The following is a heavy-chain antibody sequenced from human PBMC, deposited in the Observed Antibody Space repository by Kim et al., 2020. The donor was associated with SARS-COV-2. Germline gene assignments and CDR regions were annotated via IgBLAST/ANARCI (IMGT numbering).Heavy chain of an antibody. Sequence: SETLSLTCSVSGGSITSSDYYWSWIRQTPGKGLEWIGSIYYTGSTYYYPALKSRVTISVDTFKNQFYLRLKSVTATDRAVYYCARHAGYKYGHDDDHFGYGGQGTLVTVSS. CDR2: IYYTGST. CDR3: ARHAGYKYGHDDDHFGY. J-gene: IGHJ4*02. CDR1: GGSITSSDYY. V-gene: IGHV4-39*01. D-gene: IGHD5-18*01.